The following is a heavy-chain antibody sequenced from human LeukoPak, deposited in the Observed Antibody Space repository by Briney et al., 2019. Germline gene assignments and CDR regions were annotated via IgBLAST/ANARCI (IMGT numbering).Heavy chain of an antibody. Sequence: ASVKVSCKASGYTFTGYDMHWVRQAPGQGLEWMGWINPNSGGTNYAQKFQGRVTMTRDTSISTAYMELSRLRSDDTAVYYCARNGFPGIAAAGDDWGQGTLVTVSS. CDR2: INPNSGGT. D-gene: IGHD6-13*01. CDR3: ARNGFPGIAAAGDD. CDR1: GYTFTGYD. J-gene: IGHJ4*02. V-gene: IGHV1-2*02.